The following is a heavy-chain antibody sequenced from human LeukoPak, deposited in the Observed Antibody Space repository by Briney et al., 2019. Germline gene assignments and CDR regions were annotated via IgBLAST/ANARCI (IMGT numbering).Heavy chain of an antibody. Sequence: GGSLRLSCAASGFNFSSYGMHWVRQAPGKGLEWVAVISYDGSNKYYADSVKGRFTISRDNSKNTLYLQMNSLRAEDTAVYYCAKDGHIVATSYFDYWGQGTLVTVSS. D-gene: IGHD5-12*01. CDR2: ISYDGSNK. CDR3: AKDGHIVATSYFDY. CDR1: GFNFSSYG. V-gene: IGHV3-30*18. J-gene: IGHJ4*02.